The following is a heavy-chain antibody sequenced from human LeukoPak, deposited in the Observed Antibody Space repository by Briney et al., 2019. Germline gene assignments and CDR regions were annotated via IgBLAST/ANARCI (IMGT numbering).Heavy chain of an antibody. J-gene: IGHJ4*02. V-gene: IGHV1-18*01. CDR2: ISAYNGNT. CDR3: ARDSIDGAGTYYNDSPDY. D-gene: IGHD3-10*01. Sequence: ASVKVSCKASGYTFSSYGISWVRQAPGQGLEWMGWISAYNGNTDYAQNLRGRLIMTTDTSTSTAYMELRSLRSDDTAVYYCARDSIDGAGTYYNDSPDYWGQGTLVTVSS. CDR1: GYTFSSYG.